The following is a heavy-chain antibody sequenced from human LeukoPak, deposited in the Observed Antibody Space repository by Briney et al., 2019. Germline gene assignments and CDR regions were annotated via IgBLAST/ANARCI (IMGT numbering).Heavy chain of an antibody. CDR3: AKDQSGYCTNGVCYTRDPYFDY. V-gene: IGHV3-23*01. CDR1: GFTFSSYA. J-gene: IGHJ4*02. D-gene: IGHD2-8*01. CDR2: ISGSGGST. Sequence: PGGSLRLSCAASGFTFSSYAMSWVRQAPGKGLEWVSAISGSGGSTYYADSVKGRFTISRDNSKNTLYLQMNSLRAEDTAIYYCAKDQSGYCTNGVCYTRDPYFDYWGQGTLVIVSS.